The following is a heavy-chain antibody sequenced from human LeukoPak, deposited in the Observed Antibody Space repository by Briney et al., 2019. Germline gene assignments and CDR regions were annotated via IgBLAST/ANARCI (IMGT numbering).Heavy chain of an antibody. D-gene: IGHD6-19*01. J-gene: IGHJ4*02. CDR2: ISGSGRST. V-gene: IGHV3-23*01. CDR3: ARDRGRSSGWFDY. CDR1: GFTFSSYD. Sequence: GGSLRLSCAASGFTFSSYDMSWVRQAPGKGLEWVSAISGSGRSTYYADSVKGRFTISRHNSKNTLYLQMNSLRAEDTAVYYCARDRGRSSGWFDYWGQGTLVTVSS.